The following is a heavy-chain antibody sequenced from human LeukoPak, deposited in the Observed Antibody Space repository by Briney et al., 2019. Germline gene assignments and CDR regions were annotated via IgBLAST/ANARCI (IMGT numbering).Heavy chain of an antibody. J-gene: IGHJ3*01. CDR2: IRPKTAGRST. CDR3: ATEGGIYCSSASFYAASRAFDV. Sequence: GGSLRLSCAASGFTFSNAWMTWVRQAPGRGLEWLGRIRPKTAGRSTDYAAPVKGKFTFSKDHSTSTLYLQMHSLRTEDTAFYYCATEGGIYCSSASFYAASRAFDVWGQGTMVTGSS. CDR1: GFTFSNAW. D-gene: IGHD2-2*01. V-gene: IGHV3-15*01.